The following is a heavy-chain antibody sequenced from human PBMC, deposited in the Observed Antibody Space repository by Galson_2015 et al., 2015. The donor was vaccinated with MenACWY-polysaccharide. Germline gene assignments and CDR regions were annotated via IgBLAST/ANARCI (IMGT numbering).Heavy chain of an antibody. V-gene: IGHV3-48*01. D-gene: IGHD2-21*01. CDR3: ARERATVIADSNGMDV. CDR2: ITGSSDTI. J-gene: IGHJ6*02. Sequence: SLRLSCAASGFDFTRYSMNWVRQAPGKGLEWLSYITGSSDTIYYADSVKGRFTTSRDNAQNSLVLQLRSLTVEDTAVYYCARERATVIADSNGMDVWGQGTAVTVSS. CDR1: GFDFTRYS.